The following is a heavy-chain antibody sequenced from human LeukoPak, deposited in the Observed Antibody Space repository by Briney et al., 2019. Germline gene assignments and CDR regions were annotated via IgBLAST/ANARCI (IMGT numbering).Heavy chain of an antibody. Sequence: PSETLSLTCTVSGGSISSYYWSWIRQPPGKGLEWIGYIYYSGSTNYIPSLKSRVTISVDTSKNQFSLKLSSVTAADTAVYYCARGLPSYDFWSGYYPYYFDYWGQGTLVTVSS. V-gene: IGHV4-59*01. CDR3: ARGLPSYDFWSGYYPYYFDY. CDR2: IYYSGST. J-gene: IGHJ4*02. CDR1: GGSISSYY. D-gene: IGHD3-3*01.